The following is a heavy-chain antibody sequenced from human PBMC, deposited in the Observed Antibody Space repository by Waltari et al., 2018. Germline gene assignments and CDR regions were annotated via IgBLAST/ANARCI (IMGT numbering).Heavy chain of an antibody. CDR3: ARDIATHGDY. D-gene: IGHD1-26*01. CDR1: GFHFSSDA. Sequence: QVQLVEAGGGVVQPGRSLRLACAASGFHFSSDAMHGVRQAPGKGLEWVAVISYDGSNKYYADSVKGRFTISRDNSKNTLYLQMNSLRAEDTAVYYCARDIATHGDYWGQGTLVTVSS. J-gene: IGHJ4*02. V-gene: IGHV3-30-3*01. CDR2: ISYDGSNK.